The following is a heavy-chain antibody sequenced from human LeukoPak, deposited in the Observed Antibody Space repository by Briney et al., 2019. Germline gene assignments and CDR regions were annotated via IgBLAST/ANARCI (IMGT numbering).Heavy chain of an antibody. V-gene: IGHV3-15*01. J-gene: IGHJ4*02. Sequence: PGGSLRLSCAASGFTLSNAWMNWVRQAPGKGLEWVGLIKSKTNGETRDYAAPVKGRFTISRDDSDNTLYLQMNSLRAEDTAIYYCVRLSYYFENWGQGTLVTVSS. CDR3: VRLSYYFEN. CDR2: IKSKTNGETR. D-gene: IGHD2/OR15-2a*01. CDR1: GFTLSNAW.